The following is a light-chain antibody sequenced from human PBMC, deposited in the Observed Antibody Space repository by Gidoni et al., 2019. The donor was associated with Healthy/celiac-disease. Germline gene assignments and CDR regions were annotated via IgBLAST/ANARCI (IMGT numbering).Light chain of an antibody. CDR3: QQSHSTPLP. V-gene: IGKV1-39*01. CDR1: QSISSY. J-gene: IGKJ4*01. CDR2: AAS. Sequence: DIQMTQSPSSLSASVGDRVTITCRASQSISSYLNWYQQKPGKAPKLLIYAASSLQSGVPSRFSGSGSGTDFTLTISSLQPEDFATYYCQQSHSTPLPFGGGTKVEIK.